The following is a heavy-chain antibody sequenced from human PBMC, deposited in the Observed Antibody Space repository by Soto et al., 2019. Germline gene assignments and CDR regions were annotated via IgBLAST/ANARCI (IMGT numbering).Heavy chain of an antibody. Sequence: GGSLRLSCAASGFTFSSYAMHWVRQAPGKGLEWVAVISYDGSNKYYADSVKGRFTISRDNSKNTLYLRMNSLRAEDTAVYYCARPRGRRQLVLVPLGWGQGTLVTVSS. D-gene: IGHD6-13*01. CDR2: ISYDGSNK. CDR3: ARPRGRRQLVLVPLG. CDR1: GFTFSSYA. J-gene: IGHJ4*02. V-gene: IGHV3-30-3*01.